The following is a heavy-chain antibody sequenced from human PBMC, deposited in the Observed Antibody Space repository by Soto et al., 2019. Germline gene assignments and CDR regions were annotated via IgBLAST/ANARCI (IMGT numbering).Heavy chain of an antibody. CDR2: ISDSGSGK. D-gene: IGHD6-13*01. J-gene: IGHJ4*02. CDR3: AREGYSSSWTERFFDY. CDR1: GFTFSIYA. V-gene: IGHV3-23*01. Sequence: GGSLRLSCAASGFTFSIYAMSWFRQAPGKGLEWIATISDSGSGKYYTDSVKGRFTISRDNSKNTLYLQMNSLRAEDTAVYYCAREGYSSSWTERFFDYWGQGTLVTVSS.